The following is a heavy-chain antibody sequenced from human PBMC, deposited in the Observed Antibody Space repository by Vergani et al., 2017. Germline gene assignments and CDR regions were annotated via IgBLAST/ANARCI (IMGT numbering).Heavy chain of an antibody. Sequence: QVQLQESGPGLVKPSETLSLTCAVSGYSISSGYYWGWIRQPPGKGLEWIGMIYHSGSTYYNPSIKSRVTISVDTSKNQFSLKLSSVTAAGTAVYYSARHGRYYDSSVSPYWVDPWGQGTLVTVSS. D-gene: IGHD3-22*01. CDR2: IYHSGST. V-gene: IGHV4-38-2*01. CDR3: ARHGRYYDSSVSPYWVDP. J-gene: IGHJ5*02. CDR1: GYSISSGYY.